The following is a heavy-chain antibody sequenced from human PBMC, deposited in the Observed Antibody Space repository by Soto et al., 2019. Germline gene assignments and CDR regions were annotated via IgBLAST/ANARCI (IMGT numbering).Heavy chain of an antibody. V-gene: IGHV3-30-3*01. CDR3: ARDGGVKRYFDWASYGMDV. D-gene: IGHD3-9*01. CDR2: ISYDGSNK. Sequence: GGSLSLSCAASGITFSGYAMHWVRQAPGKGLEWVALISYDGSNKYYADSVKGRFTISRDTSKNTLYLQMNSLRAEDTAVYYCARDGGVKRYFDWASYGMDVWGQGTTVTVSS. CDR1: GITFSGYA. J-gene: IGHJ6*02.